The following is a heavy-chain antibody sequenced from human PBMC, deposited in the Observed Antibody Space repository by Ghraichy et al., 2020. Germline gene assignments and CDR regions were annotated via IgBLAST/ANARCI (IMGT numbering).Heavy chain of an antibody. CDR1: GGSVSSGSYY. CDR2: IYYSGST. CDR3: ARTTTAYCSGGSCYYYYGMDV. V-gene: IGHV4-61*01. J-gene: IGHJ6*02. Sequence: SQTLSLTCTVSGGSVSSGSYYWSWIRQPPGKGLEWIGYIYYSGSTNYNPSLKSRVTISVDTSKNQFSLKLSSVTAADTAVYYCARTTTAYCSGGSCYYYYGMDVWGQGTTVTVSS. D-gene: IGHD2-15*01.